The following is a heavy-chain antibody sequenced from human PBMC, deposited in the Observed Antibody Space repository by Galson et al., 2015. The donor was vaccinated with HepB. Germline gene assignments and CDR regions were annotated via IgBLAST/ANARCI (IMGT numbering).Heavy chain of an antibody. J-gene: IGHJ4*02. CDR2: ISSSSSYI. V-gene: IGHV3-21*01. D-gene: IGHD3-9*01. CDR3: ARVGYYDILTGYPERESDY. Sequence: SLRLSCAASGFTSSSYSMNWVRQAPGKGLEWVSSISSSSSYIYYADSVKGRFTISRDNAKNSLYLQMNSLRAEDTAVYYCARVGYYDILTGYPERESDYWGQGTLVTVSS. CDR1: GFTSSSYS.